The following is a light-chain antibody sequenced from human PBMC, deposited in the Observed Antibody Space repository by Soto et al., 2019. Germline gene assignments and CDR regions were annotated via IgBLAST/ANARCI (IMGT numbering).Light chain of an antibody. CDR2: NVY. J-gene: IGLJ1*01. CDR1: SSDVGAYNF. Sequence: QSVLTQPASVSGCPGQSITISCTGTSSDVGAYNFVSWHQQHPGKAPKPMIYNVYDRPSGISYRFSGSKSGNTASLTISGLQGEDEADYYCSAYTASRTYVFGTGTKVTVL. CDR3: SAYTASRTYV. V-gene: IGLV2-14*03.